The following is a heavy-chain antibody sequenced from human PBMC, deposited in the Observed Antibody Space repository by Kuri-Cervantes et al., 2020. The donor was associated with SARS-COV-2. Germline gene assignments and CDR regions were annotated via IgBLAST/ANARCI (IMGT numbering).Heavy chain of an antibody. CDR3: ARELITGTPFDY. J-gene: IGHJ4*02. V-gene: IGHV3-21*01. CDR2: ISSSSSYI. D-gene: IGHD1-7*01. Sequence: GESLKISCAASGFTFSSYAMSWVRQAPGKGLEWVSSISSSSSYIYYADSVKGRFTISRDNAKNSLYLQMNSLRAEDTAVYYCARELITGTPFDYWGQGTLVTVSS. CDR1: GFTFSSYA.